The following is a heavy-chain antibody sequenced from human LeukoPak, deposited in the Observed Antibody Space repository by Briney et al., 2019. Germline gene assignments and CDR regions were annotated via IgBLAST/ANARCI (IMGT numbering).Heavy chain of an antibody. J-gene: IGHJ4*02. D-gene: IGHD2-2*01. CDR3: TTDSSLSFHSDY. V-gene: IGHV3-15*01. Sequence: GGSLRLSCAASGLTFRNAWRSWVRQGPGKGLEWVARITSNPDDGTAEYAVLVKARFTISRDDSKNTLFLEMNSLKTEDTAAYYCTTDSSLSFHSDYWGQGTLGTVSS. CDR1: GLTFRNAW. CDR2: ITSNPDDGTA.